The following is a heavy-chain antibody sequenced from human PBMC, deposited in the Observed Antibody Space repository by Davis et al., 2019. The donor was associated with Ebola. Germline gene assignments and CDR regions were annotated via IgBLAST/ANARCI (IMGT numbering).Heavy chain of an antibody. CDR3: ARYRFETSAYASVRWYMDV. CDR2: IFYTGGNA. V-gene: IGHV4-59*01. CDR1: GGSLTDYF. D-gene: IGHD3-22*01. Sequence: SETLSLTCTVSGGSLTDYFWSWVRQSPGKGLEWFAYIFYTGGNAKYNPSVQSRATISVDTSSNQFSLKLNSVTAADTAEYFCARYRFETSAYASVRWYMDVWGKGTTVTVSS. J-gene: IGHJ6*03.